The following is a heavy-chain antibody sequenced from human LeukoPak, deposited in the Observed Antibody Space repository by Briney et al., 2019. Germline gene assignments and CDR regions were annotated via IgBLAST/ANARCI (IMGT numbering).Heavy chain of an antibody. Sequence: PSETLSLTCTVSGGSISSYYWSWIRQPPGKGLEWIGYIYYSGSTNYNPSLKSRVTISVDTSKNQFSLKLSSVTAADTAVYYCARVPNYYDSSGYYDWGQGTLVTVSS. CDR2: IYYSGST. CDR3: ARVPNYYDSSGYYD. V-gene: IGHV4-59*01. CDR1: GGSISSYY. D-gene: IGHD3-22*01. J-gene: IGHJ4*02.